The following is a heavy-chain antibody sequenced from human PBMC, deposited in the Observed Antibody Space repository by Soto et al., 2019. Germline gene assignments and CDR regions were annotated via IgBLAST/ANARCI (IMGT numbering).Heavy chain of an antibody. CDR3: SWHSVGHHDY. Sequence: GESLKISCKGSGYSFSKWWIGWVRQIPGEGLEWMGFVFLGDSQIRYNPSFEGQVTISDDKPTAIAYLQRNTLQASDSAIDYCSWHSVGHHDYWGQGTLVTVSS. D-gene: IGHD1-26*01. CDR2: VFLGDSQI. V-gene: IGHV5-51*01. J-gene: IGHJ4*02. CDR1: GYSFSKWW.